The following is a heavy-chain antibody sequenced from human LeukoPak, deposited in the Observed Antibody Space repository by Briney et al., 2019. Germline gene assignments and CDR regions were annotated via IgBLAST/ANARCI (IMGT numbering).Heavy chain of an antibody. Sequence: SETLSLTCAVYGGSFSGYYWSWIRQPPGKGLEWIGEINHSGSTNYNPSLKSRVTISVDTSKNQFSLKLSSVTAADTAVYYCAIGTTYYDFWSGYYRGSNWFDPWGQGTLVTVSS. J-gene: IGHJ5*02. CDR2: INHSGST. CDR1: GGSFSGYY. CDR3: AIGTTYYDFWSGYYRGSNWFDP. D-gene: IGHD3-3*01. V-gene: IGHV4-34*01.